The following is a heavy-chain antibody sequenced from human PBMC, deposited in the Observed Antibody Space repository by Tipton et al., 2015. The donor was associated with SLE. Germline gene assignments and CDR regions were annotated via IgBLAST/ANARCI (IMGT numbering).Heavy chain of an antibody. CDR1: GGSISSSSYY. CDR2: IYYSGST. Sequence: TLSLTCTVSGGSISSSSYYWGWIRQPPGKGLEWIGSIYYSGSTYYNPSLKSRVTISVDTSKNQFSLKLSSVTAADTAVYYCARSHHDILEADYWGQGTLVTVSS. J-gene: IGHJ4*02. D-gene: IGHD3-9*01. CDR3: ARSHHDILEADY. V-gene: IGHV4-39*07.